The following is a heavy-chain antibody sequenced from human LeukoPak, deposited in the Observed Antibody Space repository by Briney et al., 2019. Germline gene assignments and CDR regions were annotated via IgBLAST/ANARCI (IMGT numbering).Heavy chain of an antibody. CDR3: SRGLDSRKLGY. CDR2: IHPSGML. Sequence: SETLSLTCTVSGVSFSTGDQYWNWIRQSPGKGLEWIGSIHPSGMLYNNPSLESRVTISIDTSNNQFSLHLNAVTAADTAVYFCSRGLDSRKLGYWGQGTLVTVSS. J-gene: IGHJ4*02. CDR1: GVSFSTGDQY. V-gene: IGHV4-31*03. D-gene: IGHD3-22*01.